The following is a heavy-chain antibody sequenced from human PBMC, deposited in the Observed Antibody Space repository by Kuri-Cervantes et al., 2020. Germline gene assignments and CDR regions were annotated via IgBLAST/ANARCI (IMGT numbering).Heavy chain of an antibody. V-gene: IGHV3-21*01. D-gene: IGHD2-15*01. CDR2: SSSNSGCI. Sequence: WGTLSLSCAASGYTFSSYSMNWVRQDPGKGVVWVSSSSSNSGCIYYAESVKSRFTISRDNAKNPLYLQMNSLTAADTAVYFCAREGCSGASCRNAPYYDYGMDVWGQGTTVTVSS. CDR1: GYTFSSYS. CDR3: AREGCSGASCRNAPYYDYGMDV. J-gene: IGHJ6*02.